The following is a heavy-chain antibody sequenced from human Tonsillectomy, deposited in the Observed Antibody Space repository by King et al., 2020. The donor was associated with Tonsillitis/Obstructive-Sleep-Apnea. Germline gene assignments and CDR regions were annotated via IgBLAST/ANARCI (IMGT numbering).Heavy chain of an antibody. CDR3: ARLDYYYYYMDV. J-gene: IGHJ6*03. Sequence: LQLQESGPGLVKPSETLSLTCTVSGGSISSSSYYWGWIRQPPGKGLEWIGSIYYSGSTYYNPSLKSRVTISVDTSKNQFSLKLSSVTAADTAVYYCARLDYYYYYMDVWGKGTTVTVSS. CDR2: IYYSGST. CDR1: GGSISSSSYY. V-gene: IGHV4-39*01.